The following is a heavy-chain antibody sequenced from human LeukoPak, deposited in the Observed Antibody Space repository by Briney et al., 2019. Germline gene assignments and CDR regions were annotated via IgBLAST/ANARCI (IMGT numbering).Heavy chain of an antibody. CDR3: ARDSGRFDVFDI. CDR1: GYTFSGHY. Sequence: ASVKVSCKASGYTFSGHYMHWVRQAPGQGLESMGWINPTSGGATYAQNFQGRVTMTRDTSINTVYMELRRLRSDDTAVYYCARDSGRFDVFDIWGQGTMVTVSS. J-gene: IGHJ3*02. CDR2: INPTSGGA. V-gene: IGHV1-2*02. D-gene: IGHD3-10*01.